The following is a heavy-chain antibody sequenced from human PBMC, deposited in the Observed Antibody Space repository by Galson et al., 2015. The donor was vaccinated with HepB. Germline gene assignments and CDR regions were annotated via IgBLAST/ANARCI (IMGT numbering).Heavy chain of an antibody. CDR1: GFTFSSYG. D-gene: IGHD3-9*01. J-gene: IGHJ6*02. Sequence: LRLSCAASGFTFSSYGMHWVRQAPGKGLEWVAVIWYDGSNKYYADSVKGRFTISRDNSKNTLYLQMNSLRAEDTAVYYCVRVGRWVRDWLDGMDVWGQGTTVTVSS. CDR3: VRVGRWVRDWLDGMDV. CDR2: IWYDGSNK. V-gene: IGHV3-33*08.